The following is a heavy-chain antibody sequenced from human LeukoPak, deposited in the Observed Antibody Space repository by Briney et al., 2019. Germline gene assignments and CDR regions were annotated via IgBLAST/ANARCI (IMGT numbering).Heavy chain of an antibody. CDR2: IYYSGST. V-gene: IGHV4-39*01. D-gene: IGHD6-13*01. Sequence: SETLSLTCTVSGGSISSSSYYWGWIRQPPGKGLEWIGSIYYSGSTYYNPSLKSRVTTSVDTSKNRFSLKLSSVTAADTAVYYCARYDGEQQLADDYWGQGTLVTVSS. CDR3: ARYDGEQQLADDY. CDR1: GGSISSSSYY. J-gene: IGHJ4*02.